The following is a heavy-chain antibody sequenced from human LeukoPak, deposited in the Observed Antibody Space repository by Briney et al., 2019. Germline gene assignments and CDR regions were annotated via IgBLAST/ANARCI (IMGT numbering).Heavy chain of an antibody. D-gene: IGHD6-13*01. CDR1: GFTVSSNY. CDR2: IYSGGST. V-gene: IGHV3-53*01. Sequence: GGSLRLSCAASGFTVSSNYMGWVRQAPGKGLEWVSIIYSGGSTFYADSVKGRFTISRDNSKNTLYLQMNSLRAEDTAVYYCAKAGPRTFSSSSPFDPWGQGTLVTVSS. J-gene: IGHJ5*02. CDR3: AKAGPRTFSSSSPFDP.